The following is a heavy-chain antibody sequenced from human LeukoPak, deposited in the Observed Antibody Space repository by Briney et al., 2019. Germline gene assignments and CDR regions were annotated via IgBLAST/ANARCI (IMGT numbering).Heavy chain of an antibody. D-gene: IGHD2-21*02. Sequence: GGSLRLSCAASGFTLRNYWMHWVRQTPGKGLLWVSRINGDGTSATYAGSVKGRFTISRDNAKNTLYLQMNSLRAEDTAVYYCARVAYRGGDCYSLDYYYMDVRGKGTTVTVSS. CDR1: GFTLRNYW. CDR2: INGDGTSA. CDR3: ARVAYRGGDCYSLDYYYMDV. J-gene: IGHJ6*03. V-gene: IGHV3-74*01.